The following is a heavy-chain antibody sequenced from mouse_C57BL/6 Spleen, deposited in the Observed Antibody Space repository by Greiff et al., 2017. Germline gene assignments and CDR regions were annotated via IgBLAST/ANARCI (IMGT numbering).Heavy chain of an antibody. D-gene: IGHD3-1*01. CDR2: INPNNGGT. CDR3: GGGYDPYYAMDY. Sequence: VQLQQSGPELVKPGASVKMSCKASGYTFTDYNMHWVKQSHGKSLEWIGYINPNNGGTSYNQKFKGKATLTVNKSSSTAYMELRSLTSEDSAVYYCGGGYDPYYAMDYWGQGTSVTVSS. CDR1: GYTFTDYN. V-gene: IGHV1-22*01. J-gene: IGHJ4*01.